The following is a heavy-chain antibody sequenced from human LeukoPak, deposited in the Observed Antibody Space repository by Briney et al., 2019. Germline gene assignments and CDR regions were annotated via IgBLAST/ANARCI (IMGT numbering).Heavy chain of an antibody. J-gene: IGHJ6*02. CDR1: GGSIRSSYYY. CDR2: IYDSGST. D-gene: IGHD6-19*01. V-gene: IGHV4-39*07. Sequence: SETLSLTCTVSGGSIRSSYYYWGWIRQPPGKGLEWIGSIYDSGSTYYNPSLKSRVTISVDTSKNQFSLKLSSVTAADTAVYYCARTAVEPYYYYGMDVWGQGTTVTVSS. CDR3: ARTAVEPYYYYGMDV.